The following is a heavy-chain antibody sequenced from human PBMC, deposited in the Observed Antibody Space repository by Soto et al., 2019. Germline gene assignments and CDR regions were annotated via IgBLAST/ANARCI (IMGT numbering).Heavy chain of an antibody. CDR3: ARDTGTADTFDL. J-gene: IGHJ3*01. D-gene: IGHD1-1*01. CDR2: IYYSGST. CDR1: GGSIGSYY. V-gene: IGHV4-59*01. Sequence: TSETLSLTCTVSGGSIGSYYWSWIRQPPGKGLEWIGYIYYSGSTNYNPSLKSRVTISVDTSKNQFSLEMSSVTAADTAFYYCARDTGTADTFDLWGQGTMVTVSS.